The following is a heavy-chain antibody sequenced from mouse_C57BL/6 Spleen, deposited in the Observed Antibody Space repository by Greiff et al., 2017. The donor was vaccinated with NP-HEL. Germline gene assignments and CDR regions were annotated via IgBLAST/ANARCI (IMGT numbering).Heavy chain of an antibody. D-gene: IGHD1-1*01. Sequence: EVMLVESGGGLVKPGGSLKLSCAASGFTFSSYAMSWVRQTPEKRLEWVATISDGGSYTYYPDNVKGRFTISRDNAKNNLYLQMSHLKSEDTAMYYCARETTVVVNWYFDVWGTGTTVTVSS. V-gene: IGHV5-4*01. CDR3: ARETTVVVNWYFDV. CDR1: GFTFSSYA. J-gene: IGHJ1*03. CDR2: ISDGGSYT.